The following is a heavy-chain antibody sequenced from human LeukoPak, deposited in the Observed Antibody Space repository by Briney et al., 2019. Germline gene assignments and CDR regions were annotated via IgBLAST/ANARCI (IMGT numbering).Heavy chain of an antibody. J-gene: IGHJ3*02. CDR1: GYTFTSYG. Sequence: ASVKVACKASGYTFTSYGISWVRQAPGQGLEWMGWISAYNGNTNYAQKLQGRVTMTTDTSTSTAYMELRSLRSDDTAVYYCARGGDYDVWSGYSNDAFDIWGQGTMVTVSS. CDR2: ISAYNGNT. D-gene: IGHD3-3*01. V-gene: IGHV1-18*01. CDR3: ARGGDYDVWSGYSNDAFDI.